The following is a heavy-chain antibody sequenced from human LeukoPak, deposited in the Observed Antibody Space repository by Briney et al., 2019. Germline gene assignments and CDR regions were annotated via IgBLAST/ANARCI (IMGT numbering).Heavy chain of an antibody. CDR3: ARDSVDGSGTYYNDSPDY. CDR2: ISAYNGNT. D-gene: IGHD3-10*01. Sequence: ASVKVSCKASGYTFTSYGISWVGQAPGQGLEWMAWISAYNGNTDYAQNLRGRVTMTTDTSTSTAYMELRSLSSDDTAVYYCARDSVDGSGTYYNDSPDYWGQRTLVTVSS. J-gene: IGHJ4*02. CDR1: GYTFTSYG. V-gene: IGHV1-18*01.